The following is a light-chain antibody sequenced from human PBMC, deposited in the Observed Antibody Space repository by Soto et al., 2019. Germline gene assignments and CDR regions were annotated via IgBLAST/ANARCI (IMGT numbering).Light chain of an antibody. Sequence: EIVMTQSPATLSVSPGERATLSCRASQSVSSNLAWYQQKPGQAPRLLIYGASTRATGIPARFSGSGSGTEFTLTISSLQSEDFAVYYCQQYVTSSPRTFGQGTKVE. J-gene: IGKJ1*01. CDR1: QSVSSN. CDR3: QQYVTSSPRT. CDR2: GAS. V-gene: IGKV3-15*01.